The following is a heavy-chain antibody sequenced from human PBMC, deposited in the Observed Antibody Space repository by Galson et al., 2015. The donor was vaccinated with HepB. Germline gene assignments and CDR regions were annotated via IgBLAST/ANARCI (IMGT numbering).Heavy chain of an antibody. CDR1: GGSISSSSYY. CDR3: ARLIQPWNYAAGHGSGVS. V-gene: IGHV4-39*07. Sequence: SETLSLTCTVSGGSISSSSYYWGWIRQPPGKGLEWIGSIYYSESTYYNPSLKSRLSLSIDTSKNQFSLKMSSVTAADTAIYYCARLIQPWNYAAGHGSGVSWGQGAQVTVSS. CDR2: IYYSEST. D-gene: IGHD3-10*01. J-gene: IGHJ5*02.